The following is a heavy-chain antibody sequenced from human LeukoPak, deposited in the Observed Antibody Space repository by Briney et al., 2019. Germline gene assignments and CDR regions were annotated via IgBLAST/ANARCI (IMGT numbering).Heavy chain of an antibody. D-gene: IGHD2-2*01. CDR1: GYTFTSYY. CDR2: INPSGGST. CDR3: ARDACSTTICQAGGNWFDP. J-gene: IGHJ5*02. Sequence: ASVRVSCKASGYTFTSYYMHWVRQAPGQGLEWMGIINPSGGSTSYAQKFQGRVTMTRDTSTSTVYMELSSLRSEDTAVYYCARDACSTTICQAGGNWFDPWGQGTLVIVS. V-gene: IGHV1-46*01.